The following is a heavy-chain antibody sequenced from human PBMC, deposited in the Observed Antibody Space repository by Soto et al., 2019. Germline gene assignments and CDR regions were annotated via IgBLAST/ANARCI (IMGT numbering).Heavy chain of an antibody. CDR2: IYYGGST. J-gene: IGHJ3*02. V-gene: IGHV4-31*03. CDR3: ARDSSIADDAFAI. CDR1: GGSISSGGYY. Sequence: SETLSLTCTVSGGSISSGGYYWSWIRQHPGKGLEWIGYIYYGGSTYYNPSLKSRVTISVDTSKNQFSLKLSSVTAADTAVYYCARDSSIADDAFAIWGQGTMVTVSS. D-gene: IGHD6-6*01.